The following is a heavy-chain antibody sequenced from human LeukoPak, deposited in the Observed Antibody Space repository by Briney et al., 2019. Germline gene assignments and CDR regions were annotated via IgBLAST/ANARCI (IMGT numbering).Heavy chain of an antibody. J-gene: IGHJ6*03. CDR3: ARGSGPRQSYYYMDV. CDR1: GFTFSSYE. CDR2: ISSSGSTI. Sequence: GGSLRLSCAASGFTFSSYEMNWVRQAPGKGLEWVSYISSSGSTIYYADSVKGRFTISRDNAKNSLYLQMNTLRAEDTAVYYCARGSGPRQSYYYMDVWGRGTTVTVSS. D-gene: IGHD1-14*01. V-gene: IGHV3-48*03.